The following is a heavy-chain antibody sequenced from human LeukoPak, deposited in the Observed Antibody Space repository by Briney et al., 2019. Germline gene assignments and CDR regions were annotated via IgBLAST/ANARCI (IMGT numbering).Heavy chain of an antibody. J-gene: IGHJ4*02. CDR3: TTSPLRYFDWTYDY. Sequence: PGGSLRLSCAGSGFIFSNVWISWVRQAPGKGLEWIGHIRSEIDGGTTELAAPAKGGFTISRDDSRNTLYLHMNSLKTEDTAVYFCTTSPLRYFDWTYDYWGRGTLVTVSS. CDR2: IRSEIDGGTT. D-gene: IGHD3-9*01. V-gene: IGHV3-15*01. CDR1: GFIFSNVW.